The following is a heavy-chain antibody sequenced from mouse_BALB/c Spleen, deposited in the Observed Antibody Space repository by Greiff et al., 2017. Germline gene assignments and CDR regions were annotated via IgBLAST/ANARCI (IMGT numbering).Heavy chain of an antibody. V-gene: IGHV5-17*02. CDR3: ATLGNYVSWFAY. CDR1: GFTFSSFG. Sequence: EVQRVESGGGLVQPGGSRKLSCAASGFTFSSFGMHWVRQAPEKGLEWVAYISSGSSTIYYADTVKGRFTISRDNPKNTLFLQMTSLRSEDTAMYYCATLGNYVSWFAYWGQGTLVTVSA. CDR2: ISSGSSTI. J-gene: IGHJ3*01. D-gene: IGHD2-1*01.